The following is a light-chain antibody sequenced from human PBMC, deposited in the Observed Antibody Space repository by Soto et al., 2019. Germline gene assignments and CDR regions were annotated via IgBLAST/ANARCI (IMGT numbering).Light chain of an antibody. V-gene: IGKV1-39*01. CDR3: QQSYSTPRIT. CDR2: AAS. CDR1: QSISSY. J-gene: IGKJ3*01. Sequence: DIQMTQSPSSLSASVGDRVCITCRASQSISSYLNWYQQKPGKAPKLLIYAASSLQSGVPSRFSGSGSGTDFTLTISSLQPEDFATYYYQQSYSTPRITFGPSTKVDIK.